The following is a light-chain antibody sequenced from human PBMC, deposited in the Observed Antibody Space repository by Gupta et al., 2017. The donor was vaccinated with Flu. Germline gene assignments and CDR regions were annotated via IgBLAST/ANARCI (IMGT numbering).Light chain of an antibody. CDR1: QNIRIY. CDR3: QQSYSRPRT. V-gene: IGKV1-39*01. CDR2: GAS. Sequence: PSSLSASVGDRVTITCRASQNIRIYLSWYQQKPGKAPKLLIYGASSLQSGVPSTFSGSGSGTDFTLTISSLQPEDFATYYCQQSYSRPRTFGQGTEVEIK. J-gene: IGKJ1*01.